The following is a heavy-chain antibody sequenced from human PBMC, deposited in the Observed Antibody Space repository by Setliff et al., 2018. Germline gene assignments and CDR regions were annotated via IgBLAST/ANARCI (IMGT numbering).Heavy chain of an antibody. Sequence: SETLSLTCTVSGGSMSRSNYYWGWIRQSPGKGVEYIGSVYYSNSGATYYNPSLKGRVTISLDTSKNQFSLKLSSVIAADTAVYYCATLPYSSGPLHDHWGQGIMVTLSS. J-gene: IGHJ5*02. V-gene: IGHV4-39*01. CDR3: ATLPYSSGPLHDH. D-gene: IGHD6-19*01. CDR1: GGSMSRSNYY. CDR2: VYYSNSGAT.